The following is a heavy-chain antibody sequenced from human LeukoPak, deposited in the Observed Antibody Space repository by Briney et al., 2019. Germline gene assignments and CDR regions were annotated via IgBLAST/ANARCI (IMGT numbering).Heavy chain of an antibody. D-gene: IGHD1-14*01. J-gene: IGHJ4*02. CDR3: ARGRSLGPVDY. CDR1: GGSFSGYY. CDR2: INHSGST. V-gene: IGHV4-34*01. Sequence: SETLSLTCAVYGGSFSGYYWSWIRQPPGKGLEWIGEINHSGSTNYNPSLKSRVTISVDTSKNQFSLKLSSVTAADTAVYYCARGRSLGPVDYWGQGTLVTVSS.